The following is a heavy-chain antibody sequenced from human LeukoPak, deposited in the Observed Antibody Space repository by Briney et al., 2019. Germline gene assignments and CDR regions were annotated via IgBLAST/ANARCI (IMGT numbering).Heavy chain of an antibody. Sequence: SSETLSLTCTASGGSISGYYWSWIRQPPGKGLEYIGYIHYSGNTNYNPSLKSRVTISVDTSKNQFSLRLSSVTAADTGVYYCTRQSEFYYNGMDVWGQGTTVTVSS. CDR2: IHYSGNT. D-gene: IGHD3-10*01. J-gene: IGHJ6*02. CDR1: GGSISGYY. CDR3: TRQSEFYYNGMDV. V-gene: IGHV4-59*08.